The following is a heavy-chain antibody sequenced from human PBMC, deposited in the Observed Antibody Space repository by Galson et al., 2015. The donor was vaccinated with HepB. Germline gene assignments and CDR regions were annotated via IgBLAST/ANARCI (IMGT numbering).Heavy chain of an antibody. CDR3: AKDVSSGSYADY. J-gene: IGHJ4*02. D-gene: IGHD3-22*01. Sequence: SLRLSCAASGFTFSSYGMHWVRQAPGKGLEWVAVISYDGSNKYYADSVKGRFTISRDNSKNTLYLQMNSLRAEDTAVYYCAKDVSSGSYADYWGQGTLVTVSS. CDR2: ISYDGSNK. CDR1: GFTFSSYG. V-gene: IGHV3-30*18.